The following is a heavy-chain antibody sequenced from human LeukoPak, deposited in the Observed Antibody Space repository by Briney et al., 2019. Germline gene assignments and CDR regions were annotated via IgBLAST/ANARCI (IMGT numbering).Heavy chain of an antibody. J-gene: IGHJ4*02. CDR2: ISGSGGRGGST. CDR1: GFTFSSYN. CDR3: ARTGGGSGY. D-gene: IGHD2-15*01. Sequence: AGGSLRLSCVVSGFTFSSYNFNWVRQAPGKGLEWVSGISGSGGRGGSTYYADSVKGRFTISRDNSKNTLYLQMNSLRADDTAVYYCARTGGGSGYWGQGTLVTVSS. V-gene: IGHV3-23*01.